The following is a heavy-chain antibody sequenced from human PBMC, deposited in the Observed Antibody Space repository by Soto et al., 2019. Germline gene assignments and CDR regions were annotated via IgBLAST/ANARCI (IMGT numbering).Heavy chain of an antibody. Sequence: GASVKVSCKASGGTFSSYAISWVRQAPGQGLEWMGGIIPIFGTANYAQKFQGRVTITADESTSTAYMELSSLRSEDTAVYYCARKTVTTRVDDYYYYGMDVWGQGTTVTVSS. CDR1: GGTFSSYA. D-gene: IGHD1-1*01. V-gene: IGHV1-69*13. CDR2: IIPIFGTA. CDR3: ARKTVTTRVDDYYYYGMDV. J-gene: IGHJ6*02.